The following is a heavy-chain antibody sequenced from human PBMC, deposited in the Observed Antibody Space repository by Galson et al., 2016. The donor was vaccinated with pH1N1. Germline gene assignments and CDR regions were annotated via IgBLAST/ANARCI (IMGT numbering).Heavy chain of an antibody. J-gene: IGHJ5*02. Sequence: PALVKPTQTLTLTCTFSGFSLSTSGVGVGWIRQPPGKALEWLALIFWIDDRGYSPSLKSRLTITKDTSKNKVVLTMTNMDPVDTATYYCARFLYGDYSNWFNPRGQGTLVTVSS. CDR3: ARFLYGDYSNWFNP. CDR2: IFWIDDR. V-gene: IGHV2-5*01. CDR1: GFSLSTSGVG. D-gene: IGHD4-17*01.